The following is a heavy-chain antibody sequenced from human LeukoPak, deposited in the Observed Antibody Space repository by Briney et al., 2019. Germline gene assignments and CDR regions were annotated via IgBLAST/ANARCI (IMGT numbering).Heavy chain of an antibody. V-gene: IGHV3-30*03. CDR3: ASGAGGWELLTKSTFDY. D-gene: IGHD1-26*01. Sequence: GGSLRLSCAASGLTVSSNYMNWVRQAPGKGLEWMAVISYDGTNEYYADSVKGRFTISRDNSKNTLYLQMNSLRAEDTAVYYCASGAGGWELLTKSTFDYWGQGTLVTVSS. CDR2: ISYDGTNE. CDR1: GLTVSSNY. J-gene: IGHJ4*02.